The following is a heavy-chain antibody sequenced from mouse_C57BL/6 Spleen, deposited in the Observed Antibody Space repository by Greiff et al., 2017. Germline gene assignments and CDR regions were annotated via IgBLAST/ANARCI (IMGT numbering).Heavy chain of an antibody. D-gene: IGHD1-1*01. CDR2: INPSTGGT. CDR1: GYSFTGYY. J-gene: IGHJ1*03. CDR3: ARIRLTTVVARYWYFDV. Sequence: EVQVVESGPELVKPGASVKISCKASGYSFTGYYMNWVKQSPEKSLEWIGEINPSTGGTTYNQKFKAKATLTVDKSSSTAYMQLKRLTSEDSAVYYCARIRLTTVVARYWYFDVWGTGTTVTVSS. V-gene: IGHV1-42*01.